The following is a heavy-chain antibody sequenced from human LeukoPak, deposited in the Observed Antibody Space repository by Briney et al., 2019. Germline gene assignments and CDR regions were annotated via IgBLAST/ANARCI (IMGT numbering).Heavy chain of an antibody. CDR1: GGSISSSSYY. J-gene: IGHJ4*02. CDR2: VYYSGRT. V-gene: IGHV4-39*07. D-gene: IGHD3-22*01. Sequence: PSETLSLTCTVSGGSISSSSYYWGWIRQPPGKELQWIASVYYSGRTNYSPSLKSRVTISVDTSKNQFSLKLSSVTAADTAVYYCARYDSSGRTFDYWGQGTLVTVSS. CDR3: ARYDSSGRTFDY.